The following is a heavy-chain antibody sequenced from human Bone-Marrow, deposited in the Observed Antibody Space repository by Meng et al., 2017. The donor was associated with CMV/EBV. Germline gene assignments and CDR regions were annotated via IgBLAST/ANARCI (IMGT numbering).Heavy chain of an antibody. Sequence: ASVKVSCKASGYTFTSYGISWVRQAPGQGLEWMGWISAYNGNTNYAQKLQGRVTMTTDTSTSTAYMELRSLRSDDTAVYYCARGPDDYNSLGWFGPWGKGTLVTVSS. V-gene: IGHV1-18*01. CDR1: GYTFTSYG. J-gene: IGHJ5*02. CDR2: ISAYNGNT. D-gene: IGHD5-24*01. CDR3: ARGPDDYNSLGWFGP.